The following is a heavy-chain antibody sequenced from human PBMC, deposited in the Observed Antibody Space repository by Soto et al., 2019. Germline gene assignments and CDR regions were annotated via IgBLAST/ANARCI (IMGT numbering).Heavy chain of an antibody. CDR2: IYYSGST. V-gene: IGHV4-31*03. D-gene: IGHD3-3*01. Sequence: PSETLSLTCTVSGGSISSGGYYWSWIRQHPGKGLEWIGYIYYSGSTYYNPSLKSRVTISVDTSKNQFSLKLSFVTAADTALYYCAREHNRATYYDFWSGRDENNWFDPWGQGTLVTVSS. J-gene: IGHJ5*02. CDR3: AREHNRATYYDFWSGRDENNWFDP. CDR1: GGSISSGGYY.